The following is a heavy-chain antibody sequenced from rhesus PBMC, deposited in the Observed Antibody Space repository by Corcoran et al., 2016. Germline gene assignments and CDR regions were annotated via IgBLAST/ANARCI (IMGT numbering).Heavy chain of an antibody. CDR2: IAGGGGNT. D-gene: IGHD4-23*01. J-gene: IGHJ4*01. CDR3: ARDRAVTRPFDY. V-gene: IGHV4-173*01. CDR1: GGSIRSNY. Sequence: QLQLQESGPGLVKPSETLSLTCAVSGGSIRSNYWSWNRQSPGQGLEWIGRIAGGGGNTDYNPSLKSRVTISTDTSENQFSLKLNSVTAADTAVYYCARDRAVTRPFDYWGQGVLVTVSS.